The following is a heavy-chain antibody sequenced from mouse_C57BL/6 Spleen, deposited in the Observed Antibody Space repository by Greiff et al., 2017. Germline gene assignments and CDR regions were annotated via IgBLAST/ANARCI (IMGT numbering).Heavy chain of an antibody. CDR1: GYSFTGYY. D-gene: IGHD1-1*01. Sequence: VQLQQSGPELVKPGASVKISCKASGYSFTGYYMNWVKQSPEKSLEWIGEINPSTGGTTYNQKFKAKATLTVAKSSSTAYMQLKSLTSEDSAVYYCARGYYGSSPYAMDYWGQGTSVTGSS. V-gene: IGHV1-42*01. CDR3: ARGYYGSSPYAMDY. J-gene: IGHJ4*01. CDR2: INPSTGGT.